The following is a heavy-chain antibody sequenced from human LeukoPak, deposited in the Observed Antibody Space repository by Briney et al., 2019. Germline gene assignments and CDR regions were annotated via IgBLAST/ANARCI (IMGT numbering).Heavy chain of an antibody. J-gene: IGHJ3*02. D-gene: IGHD2-2*01. CDR2: IRSKRNNYAT. Sequence: GGSLRLSGAGSGFTLSGSVIHWVRQAAGKGLEWVGRIRSKRNNYATAYAASAKGRFTISRDDSKNTVYLHMDSLKTEDTALYYCSRLEDTSPIEVALDIWGQGTVVTVSS. CDR3: SRLEDTSPIEVALDI. CDR1: GFTLSGSV. V-gene: IGHV3-73*01.